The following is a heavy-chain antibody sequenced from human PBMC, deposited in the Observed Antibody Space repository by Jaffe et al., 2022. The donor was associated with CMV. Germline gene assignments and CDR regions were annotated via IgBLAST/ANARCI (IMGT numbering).Heavy chain of an antibody. CDR2: ISWNSGSI. D-gene: IGHD6-6*01. J-gene: IGHJ6*02. V-gene: IGHV3-9*01. Sequence: EVQLVESGGGLVQPGRSLRLSCAASGFTFDDYAMHWVRQAPGKGLEWVSGISWNSGSIGYADSVKGRFTISRDNAKNSLYLQMNSLRAEDTALYYCAKERSIAALGAYGMDVWGQGTTVTVSS. CDR3: AKERSIAALGAYGMDV. CDR1: GFTFDDYA.